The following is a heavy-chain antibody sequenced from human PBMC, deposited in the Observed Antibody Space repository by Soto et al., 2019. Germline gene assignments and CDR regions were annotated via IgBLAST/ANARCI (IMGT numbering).Heavy chain of an antibody. J-gene: IGHJ5*02. CDR2: IYYSGST. D-gene: IGHD1-1*01. Sequence: SETLSLTCTVSGGSISSSSYYWGWIRQPPGKGLEWIGSIYYSGSTYYNPSLKSRVTISVDTSKNQFSLKLSSVTAADTAVYYCASQNWILNWFDPWGQGTLVTVSS. CDR1: GGSISSSSYY. V-gene: IGHV4-39*01. CDR3: ASQNWILNWFDP.